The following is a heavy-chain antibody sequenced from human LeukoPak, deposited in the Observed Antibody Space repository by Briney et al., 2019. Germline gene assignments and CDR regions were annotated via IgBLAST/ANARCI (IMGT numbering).Heavy chain of an antibody. CDR3: ARQLVSSGWSDF. D-gene: IGHD6-19*01. J-gene: IGHJ4*02. Sequence: GESLKISCKGSGYSFSSYWIGWVRQMPGKGLEWMGVIYPGDSDTRYSPPFQGQVTISADKPISTTYLQWSSLKASDTAIYYCARQLVSSGWSDFWGQGTLVTVSS. V-gene: IGHV5-51*01. CDR2: IYPGDSDT. CDR1: GYSFSSYW.